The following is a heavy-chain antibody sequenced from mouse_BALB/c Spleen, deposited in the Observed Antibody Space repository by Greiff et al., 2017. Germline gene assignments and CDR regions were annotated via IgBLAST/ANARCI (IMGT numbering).Heavy chain of an antibody. CDR3: ARYETARGFAY. V-gene: IGHV1-12*01. D-gene: IGHD3-1*01. Sequence: LQQPGAELVKPGASVKMSCKASGYTFTSYNMHWVKQTPGQGLEWIGAIYPGNGDTSYNQKFKGKATLTADKSSSTAYMQLSSLTSEDSAVYYCARYETARGFAYWGQGTLVTVSA. CDR1: GYTFTSYN. CDR2: IYPGNGDT. J-gene: IGHJ3*01.